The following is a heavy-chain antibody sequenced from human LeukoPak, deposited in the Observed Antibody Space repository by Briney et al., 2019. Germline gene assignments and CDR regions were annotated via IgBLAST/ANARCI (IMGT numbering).Heavy chain of an antibody. CDR2: IYYSGST. J-gene: IGHJ5*02. CDR1: GGSFSGYY. CDR3: AREYTVTEGGQWFDP. Sequence: SETLSLTCAVYGGSFSGYYWSWIRQPPGKGLEWIGYIYYSGSTNYNPSLKSRVTISVDTSKNQFSLKLSSVTAADTAVYYCAREYTVTEGGQWFDPWGQGTPVTVSS. D-gene: IGHD4-17*01. V-gene: IGHV4-59*01.